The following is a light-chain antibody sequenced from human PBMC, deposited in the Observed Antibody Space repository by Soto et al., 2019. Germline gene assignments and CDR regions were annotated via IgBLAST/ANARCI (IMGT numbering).Light chain of an antibody. Sequence: EIVVTQSPATLSLSPGERATLSCRASQSVSSYLAWYQQKPGQAPRLLIYDASNRATGIPARFSGSGSGTNITLTISSLEPEDFAVYYCQQRSNWPITFGQGTRLEIK. J-gene: IGKJ5*01. CDR1: QSVSSY. CDR3: QQRSNWPIT. CDR2: DAS. V-gene: IGKV3-11*01.